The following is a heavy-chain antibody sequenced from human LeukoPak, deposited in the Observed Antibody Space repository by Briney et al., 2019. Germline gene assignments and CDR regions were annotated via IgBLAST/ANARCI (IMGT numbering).Heavy chain of an antibody. D-gene: IGHD6-25*01. CDR3: ARVPSGDLNYYMDV. V-gene: IGHV3-30*01. Sequence: PGGSLRLSCAASGFTFRSYAMHWVRQAPGKGLEWVAVISYDGSNKYYADSVKGRFTISRDNSKNTLYLQMNSLRADDTAVYYCARVPSGDLNYYMDVWGKGTTVTVAS. CDR2: ISYDGSNK. CDR1: GFTFRSYA. J-gene: IGHJ6*03.